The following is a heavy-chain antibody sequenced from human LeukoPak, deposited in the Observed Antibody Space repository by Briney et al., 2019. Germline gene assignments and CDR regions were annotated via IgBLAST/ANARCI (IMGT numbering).Heavy chain of an antibody. Sequence: GGSLRLSCAASGFTVSSNYMNWVRQAPGKGLEWVSVFYRGGDTYYADSVKGRFTISRDNSKNTLYLQMNSLRADDTAVYYCAKDIRSSGWSKYSDYWGQGTLVTVSS. CDR1: GFTVSSNY. CDR3: AKDIRSSGWSKYSDY. J-gene: IGHJ4*02. V-gene: IGHV3-53*01. CDR2: FYRGGDT. D-gene: IGHD6-19*01.